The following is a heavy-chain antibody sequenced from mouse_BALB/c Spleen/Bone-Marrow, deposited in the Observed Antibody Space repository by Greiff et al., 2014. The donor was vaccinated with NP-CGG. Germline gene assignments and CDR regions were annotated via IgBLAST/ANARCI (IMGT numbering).Heavy chain of an antibody. Sequence: QVQLQQSGAELMKPGASMKISCKASGYTFSSFWIEWVKQRPGHGLEWIGEILPESGSSNYNEKFKGKATLTADTSSNTVYMQLGSLTPEDSAVYYCARTPGVLYYFDYWGQGTPLTVSS. CDR2: ILPESGSS. J-gene: IGHJ2*01. CDR1: GYTFSSFW. CDR3: ARTPGVLYYFDY. V-gene: IGHV1-9*01.